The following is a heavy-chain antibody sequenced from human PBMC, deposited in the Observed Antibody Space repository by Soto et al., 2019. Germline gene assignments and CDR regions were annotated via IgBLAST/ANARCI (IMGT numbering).Heavy chain of an antibody. CDR1: GFTVSTKY. Sequence: EVQLVESGGGLVQPGGSLRLSCAASGFTVSTKYMSWVRQVPGKGLEWVSVIYSGGSTFYADSVRGRFTISRDNSKNTVNLQMNSLRAGDTAVYYCARDPWAADYWGQGTLVTVSS. CDR3: ARDPWAADY. D-gene: IGHD3-16*01. V-gene: IGHV3-66*01. J-gene: IGHJ4*02. CDR2: IYSGGST.